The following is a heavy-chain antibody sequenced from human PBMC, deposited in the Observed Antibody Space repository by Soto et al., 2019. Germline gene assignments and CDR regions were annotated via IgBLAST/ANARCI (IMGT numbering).Heavy chain of an antibody. CDR3: ARHGGYSGYEYYFDY. CDR1: GYSFTSYW. J-gene: IGHJ4*02. Sequence: GESLKISCKGSGYSFTSYWIGWVRQMPGKGLEWMGIIYPGDSDTRYSPSFQGQVTISADKSISTAYLQWSSLKASDTAMYYCARHGGYSGYEYYFDYWGQGTLVTVSS. D-gene: IGHD5-12*01. CDR2: IYPGDSDT. V-gene: IGHV5-51*01.